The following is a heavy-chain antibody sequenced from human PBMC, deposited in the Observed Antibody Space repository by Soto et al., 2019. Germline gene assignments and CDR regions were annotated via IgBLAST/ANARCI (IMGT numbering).Heavy chain of an antibody. CDR3: ARERGNYMYFDY. CDR2: VNTYKGNT. J-gene: IGHJ4*02. Sequence: QVQLVQSGAAVKKPGASLKVSCKASGYSFTDYGFTWVRQAPGQGLEWMGWVNTYKGNTNYAQKFQGRVTMTTDTSTSTAYMELRGLRSDDTALYYCARERGNYMYFDYWGQGTLVTVSS. D-gene: IGHD1-7*01. CDR1: GYSFTDYG. V-gene: IGHV1-18*01.